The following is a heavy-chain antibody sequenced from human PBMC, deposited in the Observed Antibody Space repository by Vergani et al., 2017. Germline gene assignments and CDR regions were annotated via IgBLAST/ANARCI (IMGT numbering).Heavy chain of an antibody. CDR1: GGTFSSYT. J-gene: IGHJ3*01. CDR2: IIPILGIA. V-gene: IGHV1-69*02. Sequence: QVQLVQSGAEVKKPGSSVKVSCKASGGTFSSYTISWVRQAPGQGLEWMGRIIPILGIANYAQKFQGRVTITADKSTSTAYMELSSLRSDDTAVYFCARVAPSNSEVTPTAFDVWGQGTMVTVSS. D-gene: IGHD1-1*01. CDR3: ARVAPSNSEVTPTAFDV.